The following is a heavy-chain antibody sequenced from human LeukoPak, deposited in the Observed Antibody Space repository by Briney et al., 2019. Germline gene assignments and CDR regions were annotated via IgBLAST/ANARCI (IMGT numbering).Heavy chain of an antibody. J-gene: IGHJ4*02. CDR1: GFSFSSYV. V-gene: IGHV3-23*01. CDR2: ICGFGNSI. Sequence: GGSLRLSCAASGFSFSSYVRSWVRPAPGKGVEWVSSICGFGNSIHYADSVGGRCTISRDNSKNILYLQMNSLRAEDTAVYYCTNPPVNYFFDYWGQGTLVTVSS. CDR3: TNPPVNYFFDY.